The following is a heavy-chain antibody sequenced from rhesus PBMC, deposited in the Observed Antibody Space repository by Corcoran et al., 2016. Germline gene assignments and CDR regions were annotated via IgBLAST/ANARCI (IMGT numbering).Heavy chain of an antibody. Sequence: QVQLQESGPGLVKPSETLSLTCAVSGGSVSSSNWWSWIRQPPGKGLEWIGYIRGSSSSTCYNPSLKSRVTISTDTSKNQFSLKLSSVTAADTAVYYCAREGYYYSGSYYPSYWGQGVLVTVSS. CDR3: AREGYYYSGSYYPSY. CDR2: IRGSSSST. CDR1: GGSVSSSNW. V-gene: IGHV4-65*01. D-gene: IGHD3-16*01. J-gene: IGHJ4*01.